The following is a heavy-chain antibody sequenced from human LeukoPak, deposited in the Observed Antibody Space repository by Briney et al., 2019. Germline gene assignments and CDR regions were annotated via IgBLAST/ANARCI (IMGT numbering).Heavy chain of an antibody. CDR1: GGSISSYY. Sequence: SETLSLTCTVSGGSISSYYWSWIRQPAGKGLEWIGRIYTSGSTNYNPSLKSRVTISVDTSKNQLSLKLSSVTAADTAVYYCVRDHYYDSSGYTFRHWGQGTLVTVSS. CDR2: IYTSGST. D-gene: IGHD3-22*01. CDR3: VRDHYYDSSGYTFRH. J-gene: IGHJ1*01. V-gene: IGHV4-4*07.